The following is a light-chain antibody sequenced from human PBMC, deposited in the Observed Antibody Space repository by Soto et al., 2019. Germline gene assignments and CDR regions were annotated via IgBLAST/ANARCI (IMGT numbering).Light chain of an antibody. V-gene: IGLV2-14*03. CDR2: DVS. J-gene: IGLJ1*01. CDR1: SSDVGGHDY. Sequence: QSVLTQPASVTGSPGQSITISCTGTSSDVGGHDYVSWYQHHTGKAPKLMIYDVSNRPSGVSNRFSGSKSGNTASLTISGLQAEDEADYYCSSYTTSSTYVFGTGTKVTVL. CDR3: SSYTTSSTYV.